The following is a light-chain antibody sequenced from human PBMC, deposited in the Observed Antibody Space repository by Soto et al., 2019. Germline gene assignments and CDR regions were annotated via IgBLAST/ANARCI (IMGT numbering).Light chain of an antibody. J-gene: IGLJ1*01. CDR3: QSYDSSLSGSYV. V-gene: IGLV1-40*01. CDR1: SSNIGAGYD. CDR2: DNN. Sequence: QSVLTQPPSVSGAPGQRVIISCTGSSSNIGAGYDVHWYQQLPGTAPGLLIYDNNNRPSGVPARFSVSKSDTSASLAITGLQPEDEADYYCQSYDSSLSGSYVFGTGTKLTVL.